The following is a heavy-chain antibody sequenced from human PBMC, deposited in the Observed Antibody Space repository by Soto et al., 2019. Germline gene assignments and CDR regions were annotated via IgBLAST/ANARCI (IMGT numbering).Heavy chain of an antibody. D-gene: IGHD6-13*01. Sequence: QVTVKESGPVLVKPTETLTLTCTVSGFSLSNAGLGVSWIRQPPGKALQWLAHIFSNDEKSYSTSLKSRLTISKDTSKSQVVLTMTNMDPVDTATYYCASTYSTSWYWLDPWGQGTLVTVSS. V-gene: IGHV2-26*04. CDR2: IFSNDEK. CDR1: GFSLSNAGLG. J-gene: IGHJ5*02. CDR3: ASTYSTSWYWLDP.